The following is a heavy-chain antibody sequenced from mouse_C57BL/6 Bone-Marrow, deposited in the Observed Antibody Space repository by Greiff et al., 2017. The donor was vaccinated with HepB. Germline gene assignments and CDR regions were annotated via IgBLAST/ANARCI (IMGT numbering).Heavy chain of an antibody. J-gene: IGHJ1*03. V-gene: IGHV5-6*01. CDR1: GFTFSSYG. D-gene: IGHD1-1*01. CDR2: ISSGGSYT. CDR3: ARHTTVVGYFDV. Sequence: EVQLVESGGDLVKPGGSLKLSCAASGFTFSSYGMSWVRQTPDKRLEWVATISSGGSYTYYPDSVKGRFTISRDNAKNTLYLQMSSLKSEDTAMYYCARHTTVVGYFDVWGTGTTVTVSS.